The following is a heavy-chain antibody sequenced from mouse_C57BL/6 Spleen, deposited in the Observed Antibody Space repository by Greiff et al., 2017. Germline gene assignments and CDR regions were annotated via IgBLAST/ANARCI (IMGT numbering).Heavy chain of an antibody. V-gene: IGHV1-64*01. CDR3: ARSDYGQAWFAY. CDR1: GYTFTSYW. D-gene: IGHD1-2*01. J-gene: IGHJ3*01. Sequence: QVHVKQPGAELVKPGASVKLSCKASGYTFTSYWMHWVKQRPGQGLEWIGMIHPNSGSTNYNEKFKSKATLTVDKSSSTAYMQLSSLTSEDSAVYYCARSDYGQAWFAYWGQGTLVTVSA. CDR2: IHPNSGST.